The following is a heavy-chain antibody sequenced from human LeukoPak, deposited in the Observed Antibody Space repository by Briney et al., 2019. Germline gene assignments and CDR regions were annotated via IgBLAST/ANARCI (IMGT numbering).Heavy chain of an antibody. CDR2: ISAYNGNT. J-gene: IGHJ6*03. CDR1: GYTLTSYG. Sequence: ASVKVSCKASGYTLTSYGISWVRQAPGQGLEWMGWISAYNGNTNYAQKLQGRVTMTTDTSTSTAYMELRSLRSDDTAVYYCARAGYCSSTSCYTPIYYYYYYMDVWGKGTTVTVSS. V-gene: IGHV1-18*01. CDR3: ARAGYCSSTSCYTPIYYYYYYMDV. D-gene: IGHD2-2*02.